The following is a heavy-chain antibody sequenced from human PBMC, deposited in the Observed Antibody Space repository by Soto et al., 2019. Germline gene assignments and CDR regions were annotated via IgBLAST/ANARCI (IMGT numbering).Heavy chain of an antibody. J-gene: IGHJ5*02. V-gene: IGHV4-39*01. CDR1: GGSISNGDYY. Sequence: QLPLQESGPGLVKPSGTLALTCTVSGGSISNGDYYCVWVRQPPGKGLEWIASVYPTGTSTYNSFLTTRSTVSVDTSKNQFSLKMTSVTAADTALYFCATVLVGAPRQSGSPSWVQGLLITVSS. D-gene: IGHD6-25*01. CDR3: ATVLVGAPRQSGSPS. CDR2: VYPTGTS.